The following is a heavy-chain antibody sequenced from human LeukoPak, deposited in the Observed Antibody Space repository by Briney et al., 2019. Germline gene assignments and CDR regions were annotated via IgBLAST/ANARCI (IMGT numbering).Heavy chain of an antibody. CDR1: GYTFSKYG. CDR3: ARTRAVSGWDGEEFDF. V-gene: IGHV1-18*01. D-gene: IGHD6-19*01. CDR2: ISSNGKT. Sequence: ASVKVSCKASGYTFSKYGIIWVRQAPGQGLEWMGWISSNGKTNVAQKFQGRLTMATDTSTSTAYMDLWSLRPDDTALYYCARTRAVSGWDGEEFDFWGQGTLVTVSS. J-gene: IGHJ4*02.